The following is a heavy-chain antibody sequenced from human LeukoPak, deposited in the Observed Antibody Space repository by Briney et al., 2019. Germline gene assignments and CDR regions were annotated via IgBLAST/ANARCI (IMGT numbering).Heavy chain of an antibody. Sequence: SETLSLTCTVSGGSISSSSYYWGWIRQPPGKGLEWIGSIYYSGSTYYNPSLKSRVTISVDTSKNQFSLKLSSVTAADTAVYFSARQVVAVAGTGYFDYWGQGTLVTVSS. V-gene: IGHV4-39*01. CDR3: ARQVVAVAGTGYFDY. D-gene: IGHD6-19*01. CDR1: GGSISSSSYY. J-gene: IGHJ4*02. CDR2: IYYSGST.